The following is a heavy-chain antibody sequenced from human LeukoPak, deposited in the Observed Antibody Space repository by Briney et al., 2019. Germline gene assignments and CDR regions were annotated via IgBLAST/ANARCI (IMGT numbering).Heavy chain of an antibody. J-gene: IGHJ4*02. V-gene: IGHV3-30*02. D-gene: IGHD4-17*01. CDR3: AKDEAPDYGDSLDYFDY. Sequence: PGGSLRLSCAASGFTFSSYGMHRVRQAPGKGLEWVAFTRYDGSNKYYADSVKGRFTISRDNSKNTLYLQMNSLRAEDTAVYYCAKDEAPDYGDSLDYFDYWGQGTLVTVSS. CDR2: TRYDGSNK. CDR1: GFTFSSYG.